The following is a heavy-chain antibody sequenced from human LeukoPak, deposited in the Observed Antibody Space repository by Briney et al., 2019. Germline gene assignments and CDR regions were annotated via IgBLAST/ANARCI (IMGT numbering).Heavy chain of an antibody. J-gene: IGHJ2*01. Sequence: PGGSLRLSCAASGFSVSTKYMNWVRQAPGKGLEWVSIIYSGADTYYADSVKGRFTISRDTSKNTLFLHMNSLRVEDTAVYFCARVGDHYHWYLDLWGRGTLVSVSS. CDR3: ARVGDHYHWYLDL. CDR1: GFSVSTKY. D-gene: IGHD3-10*01. V-gene: IGHV3-53*01. CDR2: IYSGADT.